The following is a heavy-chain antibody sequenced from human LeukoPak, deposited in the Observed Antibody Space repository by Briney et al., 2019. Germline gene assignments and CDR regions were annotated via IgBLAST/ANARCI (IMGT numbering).Heavy chain of an antibody. CDR2: IYTSGST. V-gene: IGHV4-4*07. CDR1: GGSISSYY. Sequence: SETLSLTCTVSGGSISSYYWSWLRQPAGKGLEWIGRIYTSGSTNYNPSLKSRVTMSVDTSKNQFSLKLSSVTAADTAVYYCAREVIPYGLFYYYGMDAWGQGTTVTVSS. J-gene: IGHJ6*02. CDR3: AREVIPYGLFYYYGMDA. D-gene: IGHD3-22*01.